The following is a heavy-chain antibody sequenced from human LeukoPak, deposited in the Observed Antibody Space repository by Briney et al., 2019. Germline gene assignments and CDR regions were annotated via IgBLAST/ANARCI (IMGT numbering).Heavy chain of an antibody. CDR2: IWYDESKK. J-gene: IGHJ6*03. V-gene: IGHV3-33*06. CDR3: AKAHPIYSNYVPIYYYYMDV. CDR1: GFTMRNYW. Sequence: LTGGSLTLSCAAWGFTMRNYWVRWVRQAPGKGLEGVTDIWYDESKKYYAGSVKGRITISRDNSKSTLYLQMNSLRAEDTDVYYCAKAHPIYSNYVPIYYYYMDVWGKGTTVTVSS. D-gene: IGHD4-11*01.